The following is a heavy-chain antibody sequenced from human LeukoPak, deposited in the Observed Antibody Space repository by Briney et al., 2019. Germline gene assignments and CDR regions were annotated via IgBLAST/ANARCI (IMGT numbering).Heavy chain of an antibody. V-gene: IGHV3-7*01. CDR1: GFTFSGYW. D-gene: IGHD2/OR15-2a*01. CDR3: ARDGPFYSPKSGWFDP. CDR2: IKHDGSEE. J-gene: IGHJ5*02. Sequence: PGGSRRLSCAASGFTFSGYWMSWLRQAPGRGLEWVANIKHDGSEEHYVDSVKGRFTISRDNAKKSLYLQMNSLSAEDTAVYYCARDGPFYSPKSGWFDPWGQGTLVTVSS.